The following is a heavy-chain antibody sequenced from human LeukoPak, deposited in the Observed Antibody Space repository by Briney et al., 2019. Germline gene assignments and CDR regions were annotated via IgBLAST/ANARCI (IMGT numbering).Heavy chain of an antibody. CDR3: AHREASAFDY. V-gene: IGHV2-5*01. CDR1: GFSLSTSGVG. CDR2: VYGNDDK. Sequence: SGPTLVKPTQTLTLTCTFSGFSLSTSGVGVGWIRQPPGKALEWLALVYGNDDKRYSPSLKSKLTITKDTSKNHVVLTMTNMDPVDTATYYCAHREASAFDYWGQGTLVTVSS. J-gene: IGHJ4*02.